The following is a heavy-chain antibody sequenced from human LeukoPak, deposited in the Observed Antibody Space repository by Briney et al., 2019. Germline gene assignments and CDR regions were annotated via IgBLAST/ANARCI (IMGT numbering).Heavy chain of an antibody. Sequence: GGSLRLSCAASGFTFSSYSMNWVRQAPGKGLEWVSSISSSSSYIYYADSVKGRFTISRDNAKNSLYLQMNSLRAEDTGVYYCTTELRWEVVDVDRWGQGTVVTVSS. D-gene: IGHD1-26*01. J-gene: IGHJ5*02. CDR2: ISSSSSYI. CDR1: GFTFSSYS. V-gene: IGHV3-21*03. CDR3: TTELRWEVVDVDR.